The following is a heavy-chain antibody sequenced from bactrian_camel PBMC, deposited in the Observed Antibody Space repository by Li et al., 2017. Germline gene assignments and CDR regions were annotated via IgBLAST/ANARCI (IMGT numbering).Heavy chain of an antibody. J-gene: IGHJ4*01. D-gene: IGHD3*01. CDR1: GRIYKDC. Sequence: HVQLVESGGDSVQAGGSLRLSCVASGRIYKDCLGWFRQAPGKEREGVAAIVTSGEATYYADSVKGRFIISQDNGKMYLQMNSLKIEDSAVYYCALGSSRQATMTARGKGTQVTVS. V-gene: IGHV3S53*01. CDR2: IVTSGEAT.